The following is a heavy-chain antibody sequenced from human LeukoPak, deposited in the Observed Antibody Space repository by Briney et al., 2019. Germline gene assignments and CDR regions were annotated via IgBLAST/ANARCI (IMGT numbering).Heavy chain of an antibody. Sequence: GGSLRLSCAASGFTFSSYAMHWVRQPPGKGLEWVAVISYDGGNQYYADSVQGRFTISRDNSKNTLYLQMNSLRAEDTAAYYCAKDPGSGIPPHYFHYWGQGTLVTVSS. J-gene: IGHJ4*02. CDR1: GFTFSSYA. CDR3: AKDPGSGIPPHYFHY. D-gene: IGHD3-10*01. CDR2: ISYDGGNQ. V-gene: IGHV3-30*18.